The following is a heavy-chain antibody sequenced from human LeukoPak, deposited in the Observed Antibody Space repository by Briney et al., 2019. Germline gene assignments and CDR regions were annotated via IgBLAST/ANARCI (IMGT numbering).Heavy chain of an antibody. V-gene: IGHV1-18*04. CDR1: GYTFTGYY. CDR3: ARDQGFRCSSTSCYTLSYYYGMDV. CDR2: INPNSGNT. J-gene: IGHJ6*02. D-gene: IGHD2-2*02. Sequence: ASVKVSCKASGYTFTGYYMHWVRQAPGQGLEWMGWINPNSGNTNYAQKLQGRVTMTTDTSTSTAYMELRSLRSDDTAVYYCARDQGFRCSSTSCYTLSYYYGMDVWGQGTTVTVSS.